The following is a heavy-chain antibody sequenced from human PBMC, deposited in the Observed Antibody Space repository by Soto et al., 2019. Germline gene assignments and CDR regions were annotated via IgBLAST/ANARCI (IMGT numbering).Heavy chain of an antibody. J-gene: IGHJ6*02. D-gene: IGHD6-19*01. CDR3: ARANGAVAGLEGYYYGMDV. V-gene: IGHV1-69*13. CDR1: GGTFSSYA. Sequence: SVKVSCKASGGTFSSYAISWVRQAPGQGLEWMGGIIPIFGTANYAQKFQGRVTITADESTSTAYMELSSLRSEDTAVYYCARANGAVAGLEGYYYGMDVWGQGTTVTVSS. CDR2: IIPIFGTA.